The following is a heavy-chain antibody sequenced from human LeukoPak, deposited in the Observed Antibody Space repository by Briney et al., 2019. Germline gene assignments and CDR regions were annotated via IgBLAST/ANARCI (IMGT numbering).Heavy chain of an antibody. CDR2: IYSGGST. V-gene: IGHV3-66*04. D-gene: IGHD5-24*01. CDR3: ARHMQRRWLQFRFAAGFDY. CDR1: GFTVSSNY. J-gene: IGHJ4*02. Sequence: GGSLRLSCAASGFTVSSNYMSWVRQAPGKGLEWVSVIYSGGSTYYADSVKGRFTISRDNSKNTLYLQMNSLRAEDTAVYYCARHMQRRWLQFRFAAGFDYWGQGTLVTVSS.